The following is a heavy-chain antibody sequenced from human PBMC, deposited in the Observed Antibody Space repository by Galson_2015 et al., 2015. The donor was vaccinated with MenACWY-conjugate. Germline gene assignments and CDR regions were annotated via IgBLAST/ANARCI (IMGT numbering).Heavy chain of an antibody. J-gene: IGHJ4*02. CDR1: GYTLTELS. CDR2: FDPEDGET. Sequence: SVKVSCKVSGYTLTELSMHWVRQAPGKGLEWMGGFDPEDGETIYAQKFQGRVTMTEDTSTDTAYMELSSLRSEDTAVYYCATVGDSSGYYSQQYYFDYWGQGTLVTVSS. D-gene: IGHD3-22*01. V-gene: IGHV1-24*01. CDR3: ATVGDSSGYYSQQYYFDY.